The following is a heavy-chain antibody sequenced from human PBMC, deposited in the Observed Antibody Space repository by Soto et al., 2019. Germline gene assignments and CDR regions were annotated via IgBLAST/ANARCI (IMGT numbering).Heavy chain of an antibody. CDR1: GGSISSSNW. V-gene: IGHV4-4*02. J-gene: IGHJ5*02. D-gene: IGHD4-17*01. CDR2: IYHSGST. Sequence: QVQLQESGPGLVKPSGTLSLTCAVSGGSISSSNWWSWVRQPPGKGLEWIGEIYHSGSTNYNPSLKSRVTIPVDKYKNQFYVELSSVTAADTAVYYCARSLMTTGTWFDPWGQGTLVTGSS. CDR3: ARSLMTTGTWFDP.